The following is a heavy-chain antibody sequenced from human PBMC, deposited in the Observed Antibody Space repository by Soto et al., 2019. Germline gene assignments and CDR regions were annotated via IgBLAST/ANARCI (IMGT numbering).Heavy chain of an antibody. Sequence: GESLKISCKGSGYSFTSYWIGWVRQMPGTGLECMGIIYPGDSDTRYSPSFQGQVTISADKSISTAYLQWSSLKASDTAMYYCASLTYAYYYDSSGYLLGAFDIWGQGTMVTVSS. CDR1: GYSFTSYW. V-gene: IGHV5-51*01. CDR2: IYPGDSDT. D-gene: IGHD3-22*01. CDR3: ASLTYAYYYDSSGYLLGAFDI. J-gene: IGHJ3*02.